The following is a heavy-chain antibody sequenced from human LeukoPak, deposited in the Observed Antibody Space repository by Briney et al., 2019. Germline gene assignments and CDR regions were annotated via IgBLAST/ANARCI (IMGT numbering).Heavy chain of an antibody. V-gene: IGHV3-53*04. D-gene: IGHD3-22*01. CDR3: ARGEVYDSSGYYLYGMHV. Sequence: GSLILSCAASGFTVSSNYMSGFRQAPGKEVVGVSVSDSGGSTYYSDSVKVRFTISRHNSKNTLYLQMNRLRAEDADVYYCARGEVYDSSGYYLYGMHVWGQRPTVTVSS. J-gene: IGHJ6*02. CDR2: SDSGGST. CDR1: GFTVSSNY.